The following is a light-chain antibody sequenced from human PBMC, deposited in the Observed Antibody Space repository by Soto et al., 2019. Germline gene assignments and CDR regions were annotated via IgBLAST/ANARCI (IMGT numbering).Light chain of an antibody. Sequence: DIQMTQSPSSLSASVGDRVTITCQASQAISNYLNWYQQKPGKAPKLLIFDASNVETGVPSRFSGSGSGTDFTFTIHSLQPEDAATYYCQQYEDLPLTFGGGTKVGIK. CDR1: QAISNY. J-gene: IGKJ4*01. CDR2: DAS. V-gene: IGKV1-33*01. CDR3: QQYEDLPLT.